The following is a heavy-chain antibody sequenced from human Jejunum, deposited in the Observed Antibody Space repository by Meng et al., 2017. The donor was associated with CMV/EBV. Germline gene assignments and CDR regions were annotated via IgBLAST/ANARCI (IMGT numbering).Heavy chain of an antibody. V-gene: IGHV1-2*02. Sequence: ASGYTLTADFMCWVRQAPGQGLEWMGWINSNSGATNYAQKFQGRVTMTRDTSISTVYMDLSSLRSDDTAVYYCVTYSGSSRWFGPWGQGTRVTVSS. CDR1: GYTLTADF. J-gene: IGHJ5*02. D-gene: IGHD1-26*01. CDR3: VTYSGSSRWFGP. CDR2: INSNSGAT.